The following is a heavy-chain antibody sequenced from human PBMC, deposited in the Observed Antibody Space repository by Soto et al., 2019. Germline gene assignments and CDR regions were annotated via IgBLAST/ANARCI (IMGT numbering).Heavy chain of an antibody. CDR2: ISGTGGGT. Sequence: EVQVLESGGGLVQRGGSLRLSCAASGFTFRNYGMSWVRQAPGKGLEWVSSISGTGGGTYYAASAKGRFTISRDNPQNTLYLQMNSLRAEDTAVYYCAKNLGRHFPFEKWGQGTLVIVSS. J-gene: IGHJ4*02. V-gene: IGHV3-23*01. D-gene: IGHD3-9*01. CDR1: GFTFRNYG. CDR3: AKNLGRHFPFEK.